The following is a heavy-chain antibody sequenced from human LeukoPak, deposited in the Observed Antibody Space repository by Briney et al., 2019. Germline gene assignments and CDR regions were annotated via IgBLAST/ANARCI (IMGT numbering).Heavy chain of an antibody. J-gene: IGHJ4*02. CDR2: ISGSGDST. V-gene: IGHV3-23*01. CDR1: GYTFSSYA. CDR3: ARVLFYYDSSGSYYDY. Sequence: SGGSLRLSCAASGYTFSSYARSWVRQAPGKGLEWLSAISGSGDSTSYADSVRGRFTISRDNAKNTLYLKRHTLTAEDTSVYSCARVLFYYDSSGSYYDYGGQGTLVTVSS. D-gene: IGHD3-22*01.